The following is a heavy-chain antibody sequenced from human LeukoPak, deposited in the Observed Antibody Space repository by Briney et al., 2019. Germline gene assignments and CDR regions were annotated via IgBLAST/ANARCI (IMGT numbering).Heavy chain of an antibody. CDR1: GGSISSYY. CDR2: IYNSGST. D-gene: IGHD3-22*01. CDR3: ARQTYYYDSSGCAYYMDV. V-gene: IGHV4-59*01. J-gene: IGHJ6*03. Sequence: PSETLSLTCTVSGGSISSYYWTWIRQPPGKGLEWIGYIYNSGSTNYNPSLKSRVTISVDTSKNQFSLKLSSVTAADTAVYYCARQTYYYDSSGCAYYMDVWGKGTTVTIFS.